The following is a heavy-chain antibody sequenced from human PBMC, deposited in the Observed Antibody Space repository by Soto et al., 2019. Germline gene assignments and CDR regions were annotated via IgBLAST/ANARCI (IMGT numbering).Heavy chain of an antibody. CDR1: GFTFNTYG. Sequence: QVQLVESGGGVVQPGGSLRLSCTTSGFTFNTYGMYWVRQAPGKGLEWVAIIWYDGSNKYYGDSVKGRFTFSRDNSKNTLYLQMNSLRAEDTALYYCARGDCTGAYCYSWPFNYGVDVWGQGTTVTVSS. D-gene: IGHD2-15*01. CDR2: IWYDGSNK. J-gene: IGHJ6*02. CDR3: ARGDCTGAYCYSWPFNYGVDV. V-gene: IGHV3-33*08.